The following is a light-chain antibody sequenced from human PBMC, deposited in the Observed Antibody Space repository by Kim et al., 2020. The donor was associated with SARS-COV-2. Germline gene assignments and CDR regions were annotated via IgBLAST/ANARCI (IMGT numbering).Light chain of an antibody. J-gene: IGLJ2*01. Sequence: ALGPTVRITCQGDSLRSFYATWYQQKPGQAPIVVIYGKNNRPSGIPDRFSGSSSGNTASLTITGTQAGDEADYYCNSRDSNDNVVFGGGTQLTVL. CDR2: GKN. V-gene: IGLV3-19*01. CDR3: NSRDSNDNVV. CDR1: SLRSFY.